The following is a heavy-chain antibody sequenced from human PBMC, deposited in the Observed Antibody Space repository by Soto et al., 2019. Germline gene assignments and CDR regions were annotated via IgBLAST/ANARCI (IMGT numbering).Heavy chain of an antibody. CDR2: INDRGSI. D-gene: IGHD3-9*01. Sequence: QVQLQQWGAGPLRPLETLSLTCGVSGGSFSGHYWAWIRQSPGKGLELIGEINDRGSINYNPYLKSRVSISVDTSKNHYSLNLRSVTAADTAVYYCARESHDILTGPPWVWYFDLWGRGTLVTVSS. CDR3: ARESHDILTGPPWVWYFDL. CDR1: GGSFSGHY. V-gene: IGHV4-34*01. J-gene: IGHJ2*01.